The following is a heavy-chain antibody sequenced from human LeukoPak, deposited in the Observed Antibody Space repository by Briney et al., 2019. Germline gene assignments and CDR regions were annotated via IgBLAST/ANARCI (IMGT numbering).Heavy chain of an antibody. CDR2: ISSSSSYI. Sequence: GGSLRLSCAAFGFTFSSYSMNWVRQAPGKGLEWVSSISSSSSYIYYADSVKGRFTISRDNAKNSLYLQMNSLRAEDTAVYYCARFINPGIAAAGTSGAFDTWGQGTMVTVSS. D-gene: IGHD6-13*01. CDR1: GFTFSSYS. CDR3: ARFINPGIAAAGTSGAFDT. J-gene: IGHJ3*02. V-gene: IGHV3-21*01.